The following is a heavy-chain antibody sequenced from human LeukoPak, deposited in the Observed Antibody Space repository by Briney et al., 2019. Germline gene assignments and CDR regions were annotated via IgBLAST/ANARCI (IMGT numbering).Heavy chain of an antibody. CDR2: IYYSGTT. V-gene: IGHV4-31*02. J-gene: IGHJ4*02. Sequence: SSQTLSLTWTVSGGSISSGNYYWTWIRQHPRKGLEWIGYIYYSGTTFYNPSLKSRVTISIDTSKNQFSLKLTSVTAADTAVYYCARADYYGSSAYPYWGQGTLVTVSS. CDR1: GGSISSGNYY. CDR3: ARADYYGSSAYPY. D-gene: IGHD3-22*01.